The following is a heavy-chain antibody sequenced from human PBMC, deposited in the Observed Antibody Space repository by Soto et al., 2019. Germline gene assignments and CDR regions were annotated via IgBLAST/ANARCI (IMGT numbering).Heavy chain of an antibody. Sequence: SETLSLTCAVYGGSFSGYYWSWIRQPPGKGLEWIGEINHSGSTNYNPSLKSRVTISVDTSKNQFSLKLSSVTAADTAVYYCARQWDYSGYEYFDYWGQGTLVTVSS. CDR2: INHSGST. CDR1: GGSFSGYY. J-gene: IGHJ4*02. D-gene: IGHD5-12*01. V-gene: IGHV4-34*01. CDR3: ARQWDYSGYEYFDY.